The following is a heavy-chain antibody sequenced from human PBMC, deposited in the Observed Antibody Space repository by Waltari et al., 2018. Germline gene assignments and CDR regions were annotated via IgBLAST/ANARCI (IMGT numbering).Heavy chain of an antibody. V-gene: IGHV4-39*07. CDR3: ARGILAVAVSSLFDY. CDR1: GGSISSSSYY. CDR2: IYYSGST. J-gene: IGHJ4*02. D-gene: IGHD6-19*01. Sequence: QLQLQESGPGLVKPSETLSLTCTVSGGSISSSSYYWGWIRQPPGKGLEWIGSIYYSGSTYYNPSLKSRVTISVDTSKNQFSLKLSSVTAADTAVYYCARGILAVAVSSLFDYWGQGTLVTVSS.